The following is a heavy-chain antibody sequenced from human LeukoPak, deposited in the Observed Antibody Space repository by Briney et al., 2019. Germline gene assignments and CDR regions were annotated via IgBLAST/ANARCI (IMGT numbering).Heavy chain of an antibody. D-gene: IGHD4-17*01. J-gene: IGHJ6*02. CDR3: ARVSTVRGRGMDV. CDR2: ISSSSSTI. Sequence: GGSLRLSCAASGFTFSSYSMNWVRQAPGKGLEWVSYISSSSSTIYYADSVKGRFTISRDNAKNSLYLQMNSLRAEDTAVYYCARVSTVRGRGMDVWGQGTTVTVSS. CDR1: GFTFSSYS. V-gene: IGHV3-48*04.